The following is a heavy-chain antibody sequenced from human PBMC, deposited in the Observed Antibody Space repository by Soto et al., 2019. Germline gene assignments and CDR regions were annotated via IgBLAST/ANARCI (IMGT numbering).Heavy chain of an antibody. CDR3: ARGPLVVLNYFES. Sequence: QVQLVQSGTEVKKPGSSVKVSCTASGGTFRNYPINWVRQAPGQGLEWMGSIFPLTDIPDYAQNFQARLTISADKSTSTAYMELSSLTSDDTAMYFRARGPLVVLNYFESWGQGTLVTVSS. J-gene: IGHJ4*02. V-gene: IGHV1-69*02. CDR1: GGTFRNYP. CDR2: IFPLTDIP.